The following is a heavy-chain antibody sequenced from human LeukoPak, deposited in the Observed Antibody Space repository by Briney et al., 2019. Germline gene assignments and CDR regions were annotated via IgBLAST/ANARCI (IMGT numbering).Heavy chain of an antibody. CDR1: GFTFSSYG. CDR2: INQDGSEK. Sequence: GGSLRLSCAASGFTFSSYGMSWVRQAPGKGLEWVANINQDGSEKYYVDSVKGRFTISRDNAKNSLYLQMNSLRAEDTAVYYCARNYDWGQGTLVTISS. V-gene: IGHV3-7*01. CDR3: ARNYD. J-gene: IGHJ4*02. D-gene: IGHD3-16*01.